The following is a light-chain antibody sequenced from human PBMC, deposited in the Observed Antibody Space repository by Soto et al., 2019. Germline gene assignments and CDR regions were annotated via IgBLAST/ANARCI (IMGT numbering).Light chain of an antibody. CDR1: QSVNNTF. V-gene: IGKV3-20*01. CDR3: QHYVTYSLT. CDR2: GAS. Sequence: DIVLTQSPGTLSLSPGERAPLSCRASQSVNNTFLAWYQQKPGQAPRLLICGASSRATGIPDRFSGRGSGPEFTLTINSLYPADFAVYYCQHYVTYSLTFGPGTKVEFK. J-gene: IGKJ3*01.